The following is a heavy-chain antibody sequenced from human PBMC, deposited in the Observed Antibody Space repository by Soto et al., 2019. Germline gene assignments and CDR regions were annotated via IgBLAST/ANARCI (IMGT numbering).Heavy chain of an antibody. V-gene: IGHV1-18*04. J-gene: IGHJ6*02. CDR1: GYTFTSDG. D-gene: IGHD2-21*01. CDR3: ARDAQCGGAPGCRAMDV. Sequence: QVQLVQSGAEVKKPGASVKVSCKASGYTFTSDGVSWVRQAPGQGLEWMGWISGYNGNTNYAQRFRDRVTLTTDTSTSTAYMELRSLRSDDSAVYYCARDAQCGGAPGCRAMDVWGQGTTITVSS. CDR2: ISGYNGNT.